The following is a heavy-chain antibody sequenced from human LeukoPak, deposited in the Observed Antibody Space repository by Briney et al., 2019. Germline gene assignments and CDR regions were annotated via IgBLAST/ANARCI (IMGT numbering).Heavy chain of an antibody. D-gene: IGHD5-18*01. CDR1: GGTFSSYA. CDR3: ARVPNNSYGLGYYFDY. V-gene: IGHV1-69*04. CDR2: IIPILGIA. J-gene: IGHJ4*02. Sequence: SVKVSCNASGGTFSSYAISWVRQAPGQGLEWMGRIIPILGIANYAQKFQGRVTITADKSTSTAYMELSSLRSEDTAVYYCARVPNNSYGLGYYFDYWGQGTLVTVSS.